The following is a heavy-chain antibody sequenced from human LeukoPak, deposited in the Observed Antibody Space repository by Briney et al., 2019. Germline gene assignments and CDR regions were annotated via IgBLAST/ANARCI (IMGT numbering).Heavy chain of an antibody. D-gene: IGHD3-10*01. Sequence: ASVNVACKASVYTFTGYYMHWVRQAPGQGLAWMGWINPNSGGTNYGQKVQSSVTMARDTAISTDGMELSRLRSDDTAVYYGARPSKERVWGVTSPNKVNSFDPWGQGTLVAVSS. CDR3: ARPSKERVWGVTSPNKVNSFDP. V-gene: IGHV1-2*02. CDR2: INPNSGGT. J-gene: IGHJ5*02. CDR1: VYTFTGYY.